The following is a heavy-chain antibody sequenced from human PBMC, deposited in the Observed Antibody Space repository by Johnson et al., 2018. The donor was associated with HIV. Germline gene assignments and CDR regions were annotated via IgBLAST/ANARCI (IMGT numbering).Heavy chain of an antibody. Sequence: VHLVESGGGLVQPGGSLRLSCAASGFTFSSYWMSWVRQAPGKGLEWMANIKQDGSEKYYVDSVRGRFTISRDNAKNSLYLQMNSLRAEDTAVYYCARGRSGGWDAFDIWGQGTMVTVSS. CDR1: GFTFSSYW. CDR3: ARGRSGGWDAFDI. D-gene: IGHD1-26*01. CDR2: IKQDGSEK. J-gene: IGHJ3*02. V-gene: IGHV3-7*05.